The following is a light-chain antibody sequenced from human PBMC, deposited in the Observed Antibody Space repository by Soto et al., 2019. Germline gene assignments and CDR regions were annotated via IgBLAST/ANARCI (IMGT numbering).Light chain of an antibody. J-gene: IGKJ2*01. CDR1: QTVSNIY. CDR2: ETS. Sequence: EIVMTQSPATLSVSPGEGATLSCRASQTVSNIYLVWYQQRPGQAPRLLIYETSIRASGIPDRFSGSGSGTDFTLTISRLEPEDFAVYYCHHFGSSRHTFGQGTKVDI. V-gene: IGKV3-20*01. CDR3: HHFGSSRHT.